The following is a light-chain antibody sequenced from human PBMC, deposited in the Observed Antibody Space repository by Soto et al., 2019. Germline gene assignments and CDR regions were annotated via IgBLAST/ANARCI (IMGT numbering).Light chain of an antibody. Sequence: EIVVTQSPGTLSLSPGERATLSCRASQSVSSNYLAWYQQKPGQAPRLLIYGASSRATGIPDRFSGSGSGTDFALTSSRLEPEDFAVYYCQQYGSSPRTFGQGTKVEIK. J-gene: IGKJ1*01. CDR1: QSVSSNY. V-gene: IGKV3-20*01. CDR2: GAS. CDR3: QQYGSSPRT.